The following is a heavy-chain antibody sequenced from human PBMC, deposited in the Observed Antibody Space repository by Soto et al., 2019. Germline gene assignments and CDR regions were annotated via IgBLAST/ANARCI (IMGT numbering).Heavy chain of an antibody. V-gene: IGHV3-11*01. J-gene: IGHJ1*01. Sequence: QVHLVESGGNLVKPGGSLRLSCAASGFTFSDYYMSWIRQAPGKGLEWVSYISTRGRTIYYADSVKGRFTISRDNAKNSLYLQMNGLRAEDTAVYYCARVRDIVVGVAATYFRHWGQGTLVTVSS. CDR1: GFTFSDYY. CDR3: ARVRDIVVGVAATYFRH. D-gene: IGHD2-15*01. CDR2: ISTRGRTI.